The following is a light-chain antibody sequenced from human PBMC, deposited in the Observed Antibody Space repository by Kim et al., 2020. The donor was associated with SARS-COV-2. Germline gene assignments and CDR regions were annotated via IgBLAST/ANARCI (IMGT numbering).Light chain of an antibody. Sequence: DIQLTQSPSFLSASVGDTVTITCRASHNINKYLNWYQQKPGKAPQVLIYVATGLQSGVPSRFSGSGSGTDFTLTISDLQPEDFATYFCQQSYSSVISFGGGTKVDIK. J-gene: IGKJ4*01. CDR2: VAT. CDR1: HNINKY. V-gene: IGKV1-39*01. CDR3: QQSYSSVIS.